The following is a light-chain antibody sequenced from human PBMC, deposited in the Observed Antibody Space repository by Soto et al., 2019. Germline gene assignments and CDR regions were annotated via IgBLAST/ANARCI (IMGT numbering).Light chain of an antibody. CDR3: QQYVSSPLT. CDR2: WAS. Sequence: DIVMTQSPDSLAVSLGERATINCKSSQSLLYDSNDENYLAWYQQKPGQPPKLLISWASTRESGVPDRFSGGGSGTEFTLTISSLQAEDVAIYYCQQYVSSPLTFGGGTKLEI. V-gene: IGKV4-1*01. CDR1: QSLLYDSNDENY. J-gene: IGKJ4*01.